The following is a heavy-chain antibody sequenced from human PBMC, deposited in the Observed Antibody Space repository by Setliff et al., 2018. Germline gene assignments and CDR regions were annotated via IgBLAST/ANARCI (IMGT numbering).Heavy chain of an antibody. CDR3: ARVDFTRIQGVIGQ. CDR2: VYYSGYT. CDR1: GGSVSSTSHY. V-gene: IGHV4-39*07. D-gene: IGHD3-10*01. Sequence: SETLSLTCTVSGGSVSSTSHYWGWIRQAPGKGMEWIGSVYYSGYTYYKPSLQSRVTMSVDTSKNQFSLKMTSLTAADTAVYYCARVDFTRIQGVIGQWGQGTLVTVSS. J-gene: IGHJ1*01.